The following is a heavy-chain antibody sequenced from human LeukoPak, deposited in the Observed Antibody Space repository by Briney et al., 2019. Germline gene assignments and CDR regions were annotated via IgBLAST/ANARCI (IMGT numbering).Heavy chain of an antibody. CDR2: INWNGGST. D-gene: IGHD5-18*01. J-gene: IGHJ4*02. CDR1: GFTFDDYG. Sequence: GGSLRLSGAASGFTFDDYGMSWVRHGAGKGLEWVSGINWNGGSTSYADSVKGRFTISRDNAKNSLYLQMNSLRAEDTALYHCARRKYSYGPFDYWGQGTLVTVSS. V-gene: IGHV3-20*01. CDR3: ARRKYSYGPFDY.